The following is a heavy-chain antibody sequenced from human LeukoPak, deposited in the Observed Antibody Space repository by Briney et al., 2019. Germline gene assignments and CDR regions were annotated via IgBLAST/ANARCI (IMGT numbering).Heavy chain of an antibody. CDR1: GGSISSYY. V-gene: IGHV4-4*07. Sequence: PSETLSLTCTVSGGSISSYYWSWIRQPAGKGLEWIGRIYTSGTTHYNPSLKSRVTMSVDTSKNQFSLKLSSVTAADTAVYYCASSDIAAAFDYWGQGTLVTVSS. CDR3: ASSDIAAAFDY. J-gene: IGHJ4*02. CDR2: IYTSGTT. D-gene: IGHD6-13*01.